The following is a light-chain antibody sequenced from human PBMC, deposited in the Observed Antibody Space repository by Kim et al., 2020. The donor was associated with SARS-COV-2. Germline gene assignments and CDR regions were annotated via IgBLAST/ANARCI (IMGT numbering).Light chain of an antibody. CDR3: QQSYTTPCT. J-gene: IGKJ2*02. Sequence: SSSVGDRVTLTCRASQTISNSLNWYQPKPGKAPKLLIYTTSNLQSGVPSKFSGSGSGTDFTLTISSLQPEDFATYYCQQSYTTPCTFGQGTKLEI. CDR1: QTISNS. V-gene: IGKV1-39*01. CDR2: TTS.